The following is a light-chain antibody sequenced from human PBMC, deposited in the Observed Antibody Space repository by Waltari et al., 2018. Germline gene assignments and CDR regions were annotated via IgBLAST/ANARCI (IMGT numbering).Light chain of an antibody. J-gene: IGKJ1*01. Sequence: EIVMTQSPATLSVSPGDRATLSCRASQSVSSNLAWYQQKPGQAPRLLIYGASTRATGIPARFSGSGSGTEFTLTISSLQSEDFAVYYCQQYNNWVRTFGQGTKVEIK. V-gene: IGKV3-15*01. CDR1: QSVSSN. CDR3: QQYNNWVRT. CDR2: GAS.